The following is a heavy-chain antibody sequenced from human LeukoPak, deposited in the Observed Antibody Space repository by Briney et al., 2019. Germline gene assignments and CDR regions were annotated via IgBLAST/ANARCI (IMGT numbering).Heavy chain of an antibody. D-gene: IGHD2-21*02. CDR2: ISSSVGTM. V-gene: IGHV3-48*01. J-gene: IGHJ6*02. Sequence: PGGSLRLSCVASGFTFSGYSMNWGLHAPGKGLEWVAFISSSVGTMYNADSVRGRFTISRDNVKNSLYLQMNSLRGDDTAVYYFVSDRRTAYDMDVWGQGTTVTVSS. CDR1: GFTFSGYS. CDR3: VSDRRTAYDMDV.